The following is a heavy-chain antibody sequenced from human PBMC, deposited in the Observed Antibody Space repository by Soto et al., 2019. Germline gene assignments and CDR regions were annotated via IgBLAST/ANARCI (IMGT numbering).Heavy chain of an antibody. CDR3: ARKRIFGVVPPFDY. CDR2: INHSGST. V-gene: IGHV4-34*01. J-gene: IGHJ4*02. CDR1: GGSFSGYY. Sequence: PSETLSLTCAVYGGSFSGYYWSWTRQPPGKGLEWIGEINHSGSTNYNPSLKSRVTISVDTSKNQFSLKLSSVTAADTAVYYCARKRIFGVVPPFDYWGQGTLVTVSS. D-gene: IGHD3-3*01.